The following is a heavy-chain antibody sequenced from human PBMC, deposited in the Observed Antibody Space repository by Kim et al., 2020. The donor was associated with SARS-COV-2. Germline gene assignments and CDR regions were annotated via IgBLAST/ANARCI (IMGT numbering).Heavy chain of an antibody. CDR2: IYHSGST. J-gene: IGHJ6*02. CDR1: GYSISSGYY. CDR3: ARDRELELFNYGMDV. Sequence: SETLSLTCTVSGYSISSGYYWGWIRQPPGKGLEWIGSIYHSGSTYYNPSLKSRVTISVDTSKNQFSLKLSSVTAADTAVYYCARDRELELFNYGMDVWGQGTTVTVSS. D-gene: IGHD1-26*01. V-gene: IGHV4-38-2*02.